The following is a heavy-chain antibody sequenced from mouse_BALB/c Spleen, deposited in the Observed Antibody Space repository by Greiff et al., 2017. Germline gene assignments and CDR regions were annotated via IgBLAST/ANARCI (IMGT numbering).Heavy chain of an antibody. V-gene: IGHV14-3*02. CDR1: GFNIKDTY. Sequence: EVKLMESGAELVKPGASVKLSCTASGFNIKDTYMHWVKQRPEQGLEWIGRIDPANGNTKYDPKFQGKATITADTSSNTAYLQLSSLTSEDTAVYYCARDYYGSSYPRRYFDVWGAGTTVTVSS. CDR2: IDPANGNT. D-gene: IGHD1-1*01. J-gene: IGHJ1*01. CDR3: ARDYYGSSYPRRYFDV.